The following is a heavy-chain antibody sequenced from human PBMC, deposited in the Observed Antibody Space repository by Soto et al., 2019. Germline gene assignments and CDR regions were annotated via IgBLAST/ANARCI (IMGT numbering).Heavy chain of an antibody. J-gene: IGHJ6*02. V-gene: IGHV1-18*04. CDR1: GYTFTSYG. Sequence: ASVKVSCKASGYTFTSYGISWVRQAPGQGLEWMGWISAYNGNTNYAQKLQGRVTMTTDTSTSTAYMELRSLRSDDTAVYYCARGEIQLWPYYYYYGRDVWGQGTTVTVSS. D-gene: IGHD5-18*01. CDR2: ISAYNGNT. CDR3: ARGEIQLWPYYYYYGRDV.